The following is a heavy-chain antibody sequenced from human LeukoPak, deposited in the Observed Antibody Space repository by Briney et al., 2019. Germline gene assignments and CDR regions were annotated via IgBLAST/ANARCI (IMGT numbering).Heavy chain of an antibody. D-gene: IGHD6-19*01. CDR2: INPNSGGT. Sequence: ASVKVSCKASGYTFTGYYMHWVRQAPGQGLEWMGWINPNSGGTNYAQKFQGRVTMTRDTSISTAYMELSRLRSDDTAVYYCASAGPGTSAFLALAAPLDYWGQGTLVTVSS. CDR3: ASAGPGTSAFLALAAPLDY. V-gene: IGHV1-2*02. CDR1: GYTFTGYY. J-gene: IGHJ4*02.